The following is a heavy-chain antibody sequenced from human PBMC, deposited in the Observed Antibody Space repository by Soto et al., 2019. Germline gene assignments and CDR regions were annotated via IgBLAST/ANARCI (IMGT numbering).Heavy chain of an antibody. V-gene: IGHV1-69*12. D-gene: IGHD3-10*01. CDR1: GGTFSSYA. J-gene: IGHJ6*02. CDR3: GSRRYYGSGSSNAHYHFCGIDV. Sequence: QVQLVQSGAEVKKPGSSVKVSCKASGGTFSSYAISWVRQAPGQGLEWMGGIIPIFGTANYAQKFQGRVTITADESTSSGFKELSRLRAEDKAVYYRGSRRYYGSGSSNAHYHFCGIDVWGQGDNDTVSS. CDR2: IIPIFGTA.